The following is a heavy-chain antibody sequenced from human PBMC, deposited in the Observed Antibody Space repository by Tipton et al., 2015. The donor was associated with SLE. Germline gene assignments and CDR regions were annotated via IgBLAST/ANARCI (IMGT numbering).Heavy chain of an antibody. V-gene: IGHV6-1*01. CDR2: TYYRSKWYH. CDR3: ARDSPARNDYGDPGFDP. J-gene: IGHJ5*02. D-gene: IGHD4-17*01. CDR1: GDSVSTNSAV. Sequence: GLVKPSQTLSLTCAISGDSVSTNSAVWSWIRQSPSRGLEWLGRTYYRSKWYHDYAVSVKSRITINPDTSKNQFSLQLNSVTPEDTAVYYCARDSPARNDYGDPGFDPWGQGTLVTVSS.